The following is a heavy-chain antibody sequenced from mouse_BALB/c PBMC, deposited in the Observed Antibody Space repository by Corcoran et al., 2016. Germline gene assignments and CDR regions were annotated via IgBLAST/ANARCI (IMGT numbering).Heavy chain of an antibody. D-gene: IGHD1-1*01. CDR2: IFPGSGNT. CDR3: ARPFTTVYAMDY. Sequence: QVQLQQSGPELVKPGASVKISCKASGYSFTSYYIHWVKQRPGQGLEWIGWIFPGSGNTKYNEKFKGKATLTADTSSSTAYMQLSSLTSEDSAVYFWARPFTTVYAMDYWGQGTSVTVSS. CDR1: GYSFTSYY. V-gene: IGHV1-66*01. J-gene: IGHJ4*01.